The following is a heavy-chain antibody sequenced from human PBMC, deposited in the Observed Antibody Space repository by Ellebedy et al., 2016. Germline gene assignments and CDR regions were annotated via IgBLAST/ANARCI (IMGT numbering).Heavy chain of an antibody. Sequence: GGSLRLSCEASGFTFRSYVMRWVRQAPGKGLEWVSTIDASGGSTFYADSVKGRFTISRDNSKSTLYLQANSLRVEDTAVYYCATQKGSCGGGNCYFANWGRGTLITVSS. V-gene: IGHV3-23*01. CDR3: ATQKGSCGGGNCYFAN. CDR1: GFTFRSYV. D-gene: IGHD2-15*01. CDR2: IDASGGST. J-gene: IGHJ4*02.